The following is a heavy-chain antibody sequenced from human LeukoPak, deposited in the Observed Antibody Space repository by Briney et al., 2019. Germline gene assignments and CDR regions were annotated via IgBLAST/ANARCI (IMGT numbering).Heavy chain of an antibody. J-gene: IGHJ4*02. CDR1: GFTFSSYA. D-gene: IGHD5-18*01. CDR3: AGRGYSYGFDY. Sequence: GGSLRLSCAASGFTFSSYAMSWVRPAPGQGLEWVSAISGSGGSTYYADSVKGRFTISRDNSKNTLYLQMNSLRAEDTAVYYCAGRGYSYGFDYWGQGTLVTVSS. V-gene: IGHV3-23*01. CDR2: ISGSGGST.